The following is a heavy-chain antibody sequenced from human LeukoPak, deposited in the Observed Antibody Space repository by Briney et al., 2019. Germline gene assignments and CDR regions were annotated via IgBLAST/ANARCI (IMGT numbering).Heavy chain of an antibody. J-gene: IGHJ4*02. CDR1: GFTFSSYA. D-gene: IGHD6-13*01. V-gene: IGHV3-23*01. CDR3: AKDPARYSSSWYGDDGY. CDR2: ISGSGGST. Sequence: GGSLRLSCAASGFTFSSYAMSWVRQAPGKGLEWVSAISGSGGSTYYADSVKGRFTISRDNSKNTLYLQMNSLRAEDTAVYYCAKDPARYSSSWYGDDGYWGQGTLVTVSS.